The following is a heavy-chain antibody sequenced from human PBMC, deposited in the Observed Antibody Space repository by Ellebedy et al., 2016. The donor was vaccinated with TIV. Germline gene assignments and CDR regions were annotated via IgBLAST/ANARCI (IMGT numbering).Heavy chain of an antibody. CDR1: GFTFSSYW. D-gene: IGHD5-18*01. Sequence: PGGSLRLSCAASGFTFSSYWMHWVRQAPGKGLEWVSSISSSSSYIYYADSVKGRFTISRDNAKNSLYLQMNSLRAEDTAVYYCARDPPAMSDDAFDIWGQGTMVTVSS. CDR3: ARDPPAMSDDAFDI. V-gene: IGHV3-21*01. CDR2: ISSSSSYI. J-gene: IGHJ3*02.